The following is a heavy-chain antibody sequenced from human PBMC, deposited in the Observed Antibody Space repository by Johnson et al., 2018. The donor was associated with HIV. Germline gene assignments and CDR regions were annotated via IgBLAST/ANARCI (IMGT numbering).Heavy chain of an antibody. V-gene: IGHV3-11*01. J-gene: IGHJ3*02. CDR1: GFTFSDYY. CDR3: ARDPVFCAGGTCYSNVFDI. Sequence: QVQLVESGGGLVQPGGSLRLSCAASGFTFSDYYISWIRQAPGKVLEWVSAISGSGGSTYYVDSVKGRFTISRDNAKNSLYLQMNSLRAEDTALYFCARDPVFCAGGTCYSNVFDIWGRGTLVTVSS. D-gene: IGHD2-15*01. CDR2: ISGSGGST.